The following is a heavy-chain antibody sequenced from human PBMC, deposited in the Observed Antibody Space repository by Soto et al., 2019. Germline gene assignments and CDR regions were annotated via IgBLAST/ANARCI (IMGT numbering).Heavy chain of an antibody. CDR1: GFTFSSYA. CDR2: ISGSGGST. Sequence: GGSLRLSCAASGFTFSSYAMSWVRQAPGKGLEWVSAISGSGGSTYYADSVKGRFTISRDNSKNTLYLQLNSVTPEDTAVYYCARGGTDLLEPDAFDIWGQGTMVTVSS. V-gene: IGHV3-23*01. CDR3: ARGGTDLLEPDAFDI. J-gene: IGHJ3*02.